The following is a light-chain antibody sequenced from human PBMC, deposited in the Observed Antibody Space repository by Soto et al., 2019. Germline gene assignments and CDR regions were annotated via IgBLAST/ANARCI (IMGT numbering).Light chain of an antibody. J-gene: IGLJ1*01. CDR3: SSYTSSSTFYV. V-gene: IGLV2-14*01. CDR2: DVS. Sequence: QSVLTQPASGSGSPGQSITISCTGTSSDVGGYNSVSWYPQHPGKAPKLMIYDVSNRPSGVSNRFSGSKSGNTASLTISGLQAEDEADYYCSSYTSSSTFYVFGTGTKVTVL. CDR1: SSDVGGYNS.